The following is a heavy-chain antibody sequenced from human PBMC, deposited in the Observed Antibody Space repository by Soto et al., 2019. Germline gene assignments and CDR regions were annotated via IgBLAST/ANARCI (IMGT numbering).Heavy chain of an antibody. D-gene: IGHD3-10*01. J-gene: IGHJ4*02. CDR3: VKARAAGGFDY. CDR1: GFTFSSHA. V-gene: IGHV3-23*01. Sequence: GGSLRLSCAVSGFTFSSHAMSWVRQAPGKGLECVSSISGSGENTYYADSVRGRFTISRDNTKNTLYLQMNSLRAEDTAIYYCVKARAAGGFDYWGQGTLVTVSS. CDR2: ISGSGENT.